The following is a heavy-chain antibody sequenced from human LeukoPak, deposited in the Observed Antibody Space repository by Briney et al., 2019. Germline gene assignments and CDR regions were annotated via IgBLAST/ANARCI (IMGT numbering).Heavy chain of an antibody. CDR3: ARDGDSPINSGSYYNWFDP. CDR2: IIPIFGIA. J-gene: IGHJ5*02. V-gene: IGHV1-69*04. CDR1: GGTFSSYA. D-gene: IGHD3-10*01. Sequence: SVKVSCKASGGTFSSYAISWVRQAPGQGLEWMGRIIPIFGIANYAQKFQGRVTITADKSTSTAYMELRSLRSEDTAVYYCARDGDSPINSGSYYNWFDPWGQGTLVTVSS.